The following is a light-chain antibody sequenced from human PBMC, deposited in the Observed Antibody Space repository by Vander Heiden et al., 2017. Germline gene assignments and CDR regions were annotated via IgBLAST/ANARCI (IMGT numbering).Light chain of an antibody. J-gene: IGKJ3*01. CDR3: QQSYSTLFT. CDR1: QSISSY. V-gene: IGKV1-39*01. CDR2: AAS. Sequence: DNRMTQSPSSLSASVGDRVTITCRASQSISSYLNWYQQKPGKAPKLLIYAASSLQSGVPSRLSGSGSGTDFTLTISSLQTEDFATYYCQQSYSTLFTFGPGTKVEIK.